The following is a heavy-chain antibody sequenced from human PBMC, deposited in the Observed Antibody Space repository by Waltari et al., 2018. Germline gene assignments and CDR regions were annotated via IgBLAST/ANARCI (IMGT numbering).Heavy chain of an antibody. CDR2: MNGDGTNI. J-gene: IGHJ5*02. CDR3: ARVRLGDYVIST. V-gene: IGHV3-74*01. CDR1: GFPFRSYW. D-gene: IGHD4-17*01. Sequence: EVQLVESGGGLVQPGGSLRLSCAASGFPFRSYWMHWVRQVPGKGLVWVSRMNGDGTNILYADSVKGRFTISRDNAKNTLYLQMNSLRAEDTAVYYCARVRLGDYVISTWGQGTLVTVSS.